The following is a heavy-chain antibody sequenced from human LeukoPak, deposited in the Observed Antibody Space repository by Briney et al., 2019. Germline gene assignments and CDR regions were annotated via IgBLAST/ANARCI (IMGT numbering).Heavy chain of an antibody. CDR3: AKDLNIAVAGPDAFDI. CDR2: ISGSGGST. Sequence: PGGSLRLSCAASGFTFSSYAMSWVRQAPGKGLEWVSAISGSGGSTYYADSVKGRFTISRDNSKNTLYLQMNSLRAGDTAVYYCAKDLNIAVAGPDAFDIWGQGTMVTVSS. D-gene: IGHD6-19*01. CDR1: GFTFSSYA. V-gene: IGHV3-23*01. J-gene: IGHJ3*02.